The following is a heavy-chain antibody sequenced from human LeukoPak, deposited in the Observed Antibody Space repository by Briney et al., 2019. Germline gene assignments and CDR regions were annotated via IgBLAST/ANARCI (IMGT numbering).Heavy chain of an antibody. CDR3: AKQTTVTSRYSEFDY. Sequence: SETLSLTCTVSGASISSYYWSWIRQPPGKGLEWIGYIYYRGSTNYNPSLKSRVTISVDTSKNQFSLKLSSVTAADTAVYYCAKQTTVTSRYSEFDYWGQGTLVTVSS. V-gene: IGHV4-59*01. D-gene: IGHD4-17*01. J-gene: IGHJ4*02. CDR1: GASISSYY. CDR2: IYYRGST.